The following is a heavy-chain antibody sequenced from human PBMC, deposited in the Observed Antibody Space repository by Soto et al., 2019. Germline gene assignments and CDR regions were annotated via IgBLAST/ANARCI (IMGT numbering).Heavy chain of an antibody. J-gene: IGHJ3*02. D-gene: IGHD6-25*01. CDR3: ATEGASSAYGDAFDI. CDR1: GFTFSSYA. Sequence: QVQLVESGGGVVQPGRSLRLSCAASGFTFSSYAMHWVRQAPGKGLEWVAFISYDGGGKYYADSVKGRFTISRDNSKNTLYLQMNTLRAEDTAVYYCATEGASSAYGDAFDIWDQGTMVTVSS. V-gene: IGHV3-30-3*01. CDR2: ISYDGGGK.